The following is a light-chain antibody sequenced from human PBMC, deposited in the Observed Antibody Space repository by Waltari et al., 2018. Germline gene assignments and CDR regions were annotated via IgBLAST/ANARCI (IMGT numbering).Light chain of an antibody. V-gene: IGKV3-20*01. Sequence: EIVLTQSPGILSLSPGERATLSCRASQRVNSRYLSWYQQKPGQAPRLLIYGTSSRPTSIPDRFSGSGSETDFTITISRLEPEDFAVYYCQQYGDSPPYTFGQGTKLEIK. CDR1: QRVNSRY. CDR2: GTS. J-gene: IGKJ2*01. CDR3: QQYGDSPPYT.